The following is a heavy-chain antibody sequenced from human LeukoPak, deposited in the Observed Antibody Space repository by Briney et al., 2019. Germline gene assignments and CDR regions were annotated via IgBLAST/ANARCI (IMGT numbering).Heavy chain of an antibody. CDR3: ARGRLFGYYYDSSGLLMDY. D-gene: IGHD3-22*01. CDR1: GFTFSSYP. V-gene: IGHV3-30-3*01. Sequence: GGSLRPSCAASGFTFSSYPMHWVRQAPGKGLEWVAVISFDGSNKYYADSVKGRFTISRDDSKNTLYLQMDSLRVDDTAVYYCARGRLFGYYYDSSGLLMDYWGQGTLVTVSS. J-gene: IGHJ4*02. CDR2: ISFDGSNK.